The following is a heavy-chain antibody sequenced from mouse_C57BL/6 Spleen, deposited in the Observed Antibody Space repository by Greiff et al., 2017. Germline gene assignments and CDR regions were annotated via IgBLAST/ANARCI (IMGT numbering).Heavy chain of an antibody. CDR1: GYTFTSYW. CDR2: IDPSDSET. Sequence: QVQLQQPGAELVRPGSSVKLSCKASGYTFTSYWMHWVKQRPIQGLEWIGNIDPSDSETHYNQKFKDKATLTGDKSSSTAYMQLSSLTSEDSAVYYCAREGGYDPYFDYWGQGTTHTVAS. V-gene: IGHV1-52*01. J-gene: IGHJ2*01. D-gene: IGHD2-3*01. CDR3: AREGGYDPYFDY.